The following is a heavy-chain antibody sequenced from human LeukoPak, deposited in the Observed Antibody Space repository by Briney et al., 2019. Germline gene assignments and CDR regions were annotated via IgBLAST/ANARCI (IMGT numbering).Heavy chain of an antibody. J-gene: IGHJ6*03. Sequence: SETLSLTCTVSGGSISSYYWSWIRQPPGKGLEWIGYIYYSGSTNYNPSLKSRVTISVDTSKNQFSLKLSSVTAADTAAYYCARDRGRYYYMDVWGKGTTVTVSS. CDR1: GGSISSYY. V-gene: IGHV4-59*01. CDR3: ARDRGRYYYMDV. D-gene: IGHD3-10*01. CDR2: IYYSGST.